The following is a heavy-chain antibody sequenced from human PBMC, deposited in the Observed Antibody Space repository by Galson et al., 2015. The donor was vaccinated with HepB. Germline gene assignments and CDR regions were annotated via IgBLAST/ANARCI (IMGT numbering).Heavy chain of an antibody. CDR2: IIPIFDTA. V-gene: IGHV1-69*13. CDR1: GGTFSSYA. D-gene: IGHD1-7*01. Sequence: SVKVSCKASGGTFSSYAISWVRQAPGQGLEWMGGIIPIFDTANYAQKFQGRVTITADESTSTAYMELSSLRSEDTAVYYCARALGITGTSWDYWGQGTLVTVSS. CDR3: ARALGITGTSWDY. J-gene: IGHJ4*02.